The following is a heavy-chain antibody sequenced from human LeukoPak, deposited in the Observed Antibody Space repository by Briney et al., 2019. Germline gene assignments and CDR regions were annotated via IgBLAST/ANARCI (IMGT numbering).Heavy chain of an antibody. V-gene: IGHV4-34*01. J-gene: IGHJ6*02. CDR3: ARCDYYYGMDV. CDR1: GGSFSGYY. Sequence: SETLSLTWAVYGGSFSGYYWSWIRQPPGKGLEWSGEINHSGSTNYNPSLKSRVTISVDTSKNQFSLNLSSVTAADTAVYYCARCDYYYGMDVWGQATTVTASS. CDR2: INHSGST.